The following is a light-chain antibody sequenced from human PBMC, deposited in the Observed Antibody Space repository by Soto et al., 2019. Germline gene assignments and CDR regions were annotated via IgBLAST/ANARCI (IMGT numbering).Light chain of an antibody. J-gene: IGLJ2*01. Sequence: QSVLTQPPSASGSPGQSVTISFTGTTNDVGTYNFVSWYQQHPGRAPKLILYEVTKRPSGVPDRFSGSKSDNTASLTVSGLQAEDEADYYCSSYAGTNAVLFGGGTQLTVL. V-gene: IGLV2-8*01. CDR2: EVT. CDR3: SSYAGTNAVL. CDR1: TNDVGTYNF.